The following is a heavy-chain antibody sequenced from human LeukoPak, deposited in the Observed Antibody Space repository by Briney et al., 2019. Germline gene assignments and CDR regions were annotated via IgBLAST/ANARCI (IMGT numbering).Heavy chain of an antibody. V-gene: IGHV3-7*01. CDR1: GFTFSSYW. D-gene: IGHD5-24*01. Sequence: PGGSLRLSCAASGFTFSSYWVTWVRQAPGKGLEWVANIQQDGSEKNYVDSVKGRFTISRDNAKNSLYLQMNSLRAEDTAVYYCAQLRSFDYWGQGTLVTVSS. J-gene: IGHJ4*02. CDR3: AQLRSFDY. CDR2: IQQDGSEK.